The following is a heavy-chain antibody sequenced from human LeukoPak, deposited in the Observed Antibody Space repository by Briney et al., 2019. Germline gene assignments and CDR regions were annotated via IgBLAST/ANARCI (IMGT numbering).Heavy chain of an antibody. CDR1: GFTFSNYA. J-gene: IGHJ4*02. CDR2: ISSVGGST. V-gene: IGHV3-64D*09. CDR3: VIALAASPADY. Sequence: GGSLRLSCSVSGFTFSNYAMHWVRQAPGKGREYVSGISSVGGSTYYAESVKGRFTFSRDNSKNTLYLQMSSLRAEDTAVYNCVIALAASPADYWGQGALVTVSS. D-gene: IGHD2-15*01.